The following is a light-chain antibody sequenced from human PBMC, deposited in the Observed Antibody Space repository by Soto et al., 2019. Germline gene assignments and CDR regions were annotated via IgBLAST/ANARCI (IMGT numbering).Light chain of an antibody. J-gene: IGLJ2*01. V-gene: IGLV2-14*03. Sequence: QSVLTQPASVSGSPGQSVTVSCTRTSSDIGAYNLVSWYQQHPGKAPKLMLYDVNIRPSGVSNRFSGSKSGNTASLTISGLQAEDEADYYCTSWTTSTTMIFGGGTKVTVL. CDR3: TSWTTSTTMI. CDR1: SSDIGAYNL. CDR2: DVN.